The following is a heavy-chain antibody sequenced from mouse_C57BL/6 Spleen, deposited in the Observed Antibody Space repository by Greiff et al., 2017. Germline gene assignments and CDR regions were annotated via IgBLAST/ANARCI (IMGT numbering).Heavy chain of an antibody. Sequence: VQLQQSGAELVKPGASVKLSCKASGYTFTSYWMHWVKQRPGQGLEWIGYINPSSGYTNYNQKFKDKATLTADKSSSTAYMQLSSLTYEDSAVYYGATDYDGSGYFDVWGKGTTVTVSS. J-gene: IGHJ1*03. CDR1: GYTFTSYW. D-gene: IGHD1-1*01. CDR3: ATDYDGSGYFDV. CDR2: INPSSGYT. V-gene: IGHV1-7*01.